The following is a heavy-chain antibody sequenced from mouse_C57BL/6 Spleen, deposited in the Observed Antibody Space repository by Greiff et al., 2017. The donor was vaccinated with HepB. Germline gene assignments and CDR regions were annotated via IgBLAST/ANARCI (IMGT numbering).Heavy chain of an antibody. CDR3: AREIYYYGSSLGYFDV. V-gene: IGHV5-12*01. J-gene: IGHJ1*03. CDR2: ISNGGGST. Sequence: DVMLVESGGGLVQPGGSLKLSCAASGFTFSDYYMYWVRQTPEKRLEWVAYISNGGGSTYYPDTVKGRFTISRDNAKNTLYLQMSRLKSEDTAMYYCAREIYYYGSSLGYFDVWGTGTTVTVSS. D-gene: IGHD1-1*01. CDR1: GFTFSDYY.